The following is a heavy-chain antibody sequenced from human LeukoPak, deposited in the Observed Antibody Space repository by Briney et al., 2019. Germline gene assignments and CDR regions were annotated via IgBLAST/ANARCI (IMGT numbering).Heavy chain of an antibody. CDR3: ARANGYGLLDC. V-gene: IGHV4-39*07. CDR1: GGSISSSTYY. CDR2: IFYSGNT. J-gene: IGHJ4*02. Sequence: SETLSLTCTVSGGSISSSTYYGGWIRQPPGKGLEWIGSIFYSGNTYYNPSLKSRVTISIDTSKNQFSLKLSSVTAADTAVYYCARANGYGLLDCWGQGTLVAVSS. D-gene: IGHD5-18*01.